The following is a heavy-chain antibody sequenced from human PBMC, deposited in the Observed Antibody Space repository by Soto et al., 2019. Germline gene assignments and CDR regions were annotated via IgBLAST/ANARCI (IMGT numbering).Heavy chain of an antibody. CDR2: TYYRSKWYS. CDR1: GDSVSSTSAA. V-gene: IGHV6-1*01. D-gene: IGHD6-19*01. Sequence: SQTLSLTCAVSGDSVSSTSAAWSWIRQSPSRGLEWLGRTYYRSKWYSDYAVSVKSRITINPDTSKNQYSLQLNSVTPEDTAVYYCARGSYYSGWVWGQGTLVTVSS. J-gene: IGHJ4*02. CDR3: ARGSYYSGWV.